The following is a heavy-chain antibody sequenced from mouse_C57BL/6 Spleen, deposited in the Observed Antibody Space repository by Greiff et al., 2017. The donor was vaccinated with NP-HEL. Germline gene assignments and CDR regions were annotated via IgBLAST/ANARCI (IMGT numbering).Heavy chain of an antibody. Sequence: EVKVVESGGGLVKPGGSLKLSCAASGFTFSSYTMSWVRQTPEKRLEWVATISGGGGNTYYPDRVKGRFTISRDNAKNTLYLQMSSLRSEDTALYYCAREDQTVRLRGFAYWGQGTLVTVSA. CDR1: GFTFSSYT. D-gene: IGHD3-2*02. J-gene: IGHJ3*01. CDR3: AREDQTVRLRGFAY. V-gene: IGHV5-9*01. CDR2: ISGGGGNT.